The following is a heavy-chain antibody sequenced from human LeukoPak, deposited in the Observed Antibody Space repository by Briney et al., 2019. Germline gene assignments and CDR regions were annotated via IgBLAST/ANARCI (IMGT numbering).Heavy chain of an antibody. D-gene: IGHD3-10*01. Sequence: PGGSLRLSCAASGFTFSTHWMYWVRQAPGKELVWVSRISGDGSMTSYADSVKDRFTISRDNAEDTLFLQMTSLRVEDTALYFCASLLTPYHGSGGGGMDVWGQGTTVTVSS. CDR2: ISGDGSMT. V-gene: IGHV3-74*01. CDR3: ASLLTPYHGSGGGGMDV. CDR1: GFTFSTHW. J-gene: IGHJ6*02.